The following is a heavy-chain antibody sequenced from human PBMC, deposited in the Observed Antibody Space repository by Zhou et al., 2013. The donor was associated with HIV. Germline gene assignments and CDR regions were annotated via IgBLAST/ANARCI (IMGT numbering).Heavy chain of an antibody. V-gene: IGHV1-2*02. CDR3: ARVSNCSGGSCYRGAFDY. J-gene: IGHJ4*02. Sequence: QVQLVQSGAEVKKPGSSVKVSCKTSGGSFSSYAMNWVRQAPGQGLEWMGWINPNSGGTNYAQKFQGRVTMTRDTSISTAYMELSRLRSDDTAVYYCARVSNCSGGSCYRGAFDYWGQGTLVTVSS. D-gene: IGHD2-15*01. CDR2: INPNSGGT. CDR1: GGSFSSYA.